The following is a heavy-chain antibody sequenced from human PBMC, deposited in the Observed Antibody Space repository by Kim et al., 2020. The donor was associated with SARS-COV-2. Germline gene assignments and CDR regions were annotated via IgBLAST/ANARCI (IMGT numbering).Heavy chain of an antibody. V-gene: IGHV4-39*07. CDR3: ARDRRWYDILTGYSKFDP. CDR2: IYYSGST. J-gene: IGHJ5*02. D-gene: IGHD3-9*01. CDR1: GGSISSSSYY. Sequence: SETLSLTCTVSGGSISSSSYYWGWIRQPPGKGLEWIGSIYYSGSTYYNPSLKSRVTISVDTSKNQFSLKLSSVTAADTAVYYCARDRRWYDILTGYSKFDPWGQGTLVTVSS.